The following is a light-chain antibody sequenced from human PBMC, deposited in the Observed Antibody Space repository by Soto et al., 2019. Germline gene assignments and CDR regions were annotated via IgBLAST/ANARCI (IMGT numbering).Light chain of an antibody. Sequence: DIQLTQSPSFLSASVGDRVTITCRASQDITSYLAWYQRKPGEAPKLLIYAASTLQSGVPSRFSGSGSGTECTLTISSLQPEDSATYYCQQLNSYPYTFGQGTKLEIK. CDR3: QQLNSYPYT. V-gene: IGKV1-9*01. J-gene: IGKJ2*01. CDR2: AAS. CDR1: QDITSY.